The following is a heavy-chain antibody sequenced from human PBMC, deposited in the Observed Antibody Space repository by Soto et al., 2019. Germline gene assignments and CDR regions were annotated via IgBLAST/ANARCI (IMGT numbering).Heavy chain of an antibody. V-gene: IGHV1-18*01. CDR3: ARGTQYSTSWQRFDS. D-gene: IGHD6-13*01. Sequence: QVQLVQSGGELKKPGASVKVSCKASGYTFTNYAISWVRQAPGRGLEWMGWVNTYNGNPNYAQIFQGRVTMTTDTSTGTAYMELRSLNSDDSAIYYCARGTQYSTSWQRFDSWGQGTLVTVSS. J-gene: IGHJ4*02. CDR1: GYTFTNYA. CDR2: VNTYNGNP.